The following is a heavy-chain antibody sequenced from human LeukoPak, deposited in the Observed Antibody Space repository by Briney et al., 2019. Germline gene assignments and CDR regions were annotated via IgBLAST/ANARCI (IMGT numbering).Heavy chain of an antibody. Sequence: KPGASLMISSKGSGYSFTSYWIGWVRPMARKGVELMGINYPGDSDTRYSPSFQGQVTISADKSISTAYLQWSSLKASDTAMYYCARRQYSSSWSSDAFDIWGQGTMVTVSS. V-gene: IGHV5-51*03. D-gene: IGHD6-13*01. CDR2: NYPGDSDT. CDR3: ARRQYSSSWSSDAFDI. CDR1: GYSFTSYW. J-gene: IGHJ3*02.